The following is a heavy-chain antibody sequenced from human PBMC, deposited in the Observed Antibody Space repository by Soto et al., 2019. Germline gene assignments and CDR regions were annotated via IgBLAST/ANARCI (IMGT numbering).Heavy chain of an antibody. Sequence: EVQLVESGGGLVQPGGSLRLSCAASGFTVSSNYMSWVRQAPGKGLEWVSVIYSGGSTYYADSVKGRFTISRDNSKNTLYLPVNSLRAKDTAVYYCASSVSLRASWGQGTLVTVSS. D-gene: IGHD5-12*01. CDR1: GFTVSSNY. CDR2: IYSGGST. J-gene: IGHJ5*02. V-gene: IGHV3-66*01. CDR3: ASSVSLRAS.